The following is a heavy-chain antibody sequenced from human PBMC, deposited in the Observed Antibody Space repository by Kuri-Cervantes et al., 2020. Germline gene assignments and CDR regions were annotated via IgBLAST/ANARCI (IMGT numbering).Heavy chain of an antibody. D-gene: IGHD3-10*01. CDR2: IYHSGST. V-gene: IGHV4-4*02. Sequence: SETLSLTCTVSGGSISSSNWWSWVRQPPGKGLEWIGEIYHSGSTNYNPSLKSRVTISVDKSKNQFSLKLSSVTAADTAVYYCARGTLRVYYGTYGMDVWGQGTTVTVSS. J-gene: IGHJ6*02. CDR3: ARGTLRVYYGTYGMDV. CDR1: GGSISSSNW.